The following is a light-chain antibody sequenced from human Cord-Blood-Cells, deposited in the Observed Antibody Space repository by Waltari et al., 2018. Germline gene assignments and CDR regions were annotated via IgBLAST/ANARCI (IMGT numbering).Light chain of an antibody. CDR2: DVS. CDR3: SSYTSSSTRV. Sequence: QSALTQPASVSGSPGQSTTISCTGTSSDVGGYNYVSWYQQHPSKAPKLMIYDVSNRPSGVSNRFSGSKSGNTASLTISGLQAEDEADYYCSSYTSSSTRVFGGGTKLTVL. V-gene: IGLV2-14*03. CDR1: SSDVGGYNY. J-gene: IGLJ3*02.